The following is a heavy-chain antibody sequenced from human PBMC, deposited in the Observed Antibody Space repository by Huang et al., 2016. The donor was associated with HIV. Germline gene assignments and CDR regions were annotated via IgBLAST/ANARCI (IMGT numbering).Heavy chain of an antibody. Sequence: EVQLVESGGGLVRPGGSLTLSCAASGFTFSDYSMCWVRQAPGKGLEWFSHISVSSTYIYYVDSVKGRFAISRDNAKNLLFLQMNSLRAEDTALYYCARRYNWNYVAHGFDIWGQGTMVTVSS. V-gene: IGHV3-21*06. CDR2: ISVSSTYI. D-gene: IGHD1-7*01. CDR3: ARRYNWNYVAHGFDI. J-gene: IGHJ3*02. CDR1: GFTFSDYS.